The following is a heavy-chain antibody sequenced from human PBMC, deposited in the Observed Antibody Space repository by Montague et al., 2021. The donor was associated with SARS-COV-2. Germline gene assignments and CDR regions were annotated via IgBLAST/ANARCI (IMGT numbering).Heavy chain of an antibody. D-gene: IGHD3-10*01. Sequence: SLRLSCAASGFNFRTYGMHWVRQAPGKGLEWVAVIWYDGSNKDYADSVKGRFTISRDNFRNTLYLLMNNLRAEDTAVYYCARDGSLVRGGYFNYDMSVWGQGTTVSVS. J-gene: IGHJ6*02. CDR1: GFNFRTYG. V-gene: IGHV3-33*01. CDR3: ARDGSLVRGGYFNYDMSV. CDR2: IWYDGSNK.